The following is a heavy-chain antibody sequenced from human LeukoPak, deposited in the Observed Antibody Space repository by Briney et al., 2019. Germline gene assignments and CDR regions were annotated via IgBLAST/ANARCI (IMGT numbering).Heavy chain of an antibody. CDR3: ARLARGYSYGRKYYYYGMDV. CDR2: IKQDGSEK. V-gene: IGHV3-7*01. CDR1: GFTFSSYW. D-gene: IGHD5-18*01. J-gene: IGHJ6*02. Sequence: GGSLRLSCAASGFTFSSYWMSWVRQAPGKGLEWVANIKQDGSEKYYVDSVKGRFTISRDNAKNSLYLQMNSLRAEDTAVYYCARLARGYSYGRKYYYYGMDVWGQGTTVTVSS.